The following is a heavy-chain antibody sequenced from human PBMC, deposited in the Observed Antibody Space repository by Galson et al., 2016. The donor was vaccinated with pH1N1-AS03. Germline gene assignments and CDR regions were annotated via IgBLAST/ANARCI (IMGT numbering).Heavy chain of an antibody. CDR3: ARNWNYLNL. J-gene: IGHJ4*02. CDR1: GFTFDYFY. V-gene: IGHV3-11*01. D-gene: IGHD1-1*01. Sequence: SLRLSCAASGFTFDYFYMSWIRQAPGKGLEWISFISTAGITTHYADSVKGRFTISRDNANNSLYLEMTSLRPEDTAIYYCARNWNYLNLWGRGVLVTVSS. CDR2: ISTAGITT.